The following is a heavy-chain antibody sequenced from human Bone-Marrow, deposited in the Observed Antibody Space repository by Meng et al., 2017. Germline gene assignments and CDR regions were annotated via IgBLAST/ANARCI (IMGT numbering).Heavy chain of an antibody. D-gene: IGHD3-10*01. CDR3: ARDRFIGYYYGSGAEFDY. V-gene: IGHV4-61*02. CDR1: GGPISSGSYY. CDR2: IYTSGST. Sequence: SETLSLTCTVSGGPISSGSYYWSWIRQPAGKGLEWIGRIYTSGSTNYNPSLKSRVTISVDTSKNQFSLKLSSVTAADTAVYYCARDRFIGYYYGSGAEFDYWGQGTLVTVSS. J-gene: IGHJ4*02.